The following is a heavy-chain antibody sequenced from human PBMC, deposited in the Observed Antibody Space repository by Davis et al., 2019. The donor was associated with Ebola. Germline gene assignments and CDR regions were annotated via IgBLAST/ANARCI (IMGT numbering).Heavy chain of an antibody. J-gene: IGHJ4*02. V-gene: IGHV3-7*03. CDR3: ARLVSGY. CDR1: GFTFSSYG. Sequence: GESLKISCAASGFTFSSYGMHWVRQAPGKGLEWVATIKKDGVQKFYVDSVKGRFIISRDNARNSLYLQMNSLKNEDTAVYYCARLVSGYWGQGTLVSVSS. D-gene: IGHD6-25*01. CDR2: IKKDGVQK.